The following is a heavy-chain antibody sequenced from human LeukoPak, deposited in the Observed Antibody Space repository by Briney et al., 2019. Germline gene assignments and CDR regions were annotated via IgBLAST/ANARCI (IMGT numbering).Heavy chain of an antibody. CDR2: INPSGGST. CDR3: ARVGRRQLVVDY. CDR1: GYTFISYG. D-gene: IGHD6-13*01. V-gene: IGHV1-46*01. Sequence: ASVKVSCKASGYTFISYGISWVRQAPGQGLEWMGIINPSGGSTSYAQKFQGRVTMTRDMSTSTVYMELSSLRSEDTAVYYCARVGRRQLVVDYWGQGTLVTVSS. J-gene: IGHJ4*02.